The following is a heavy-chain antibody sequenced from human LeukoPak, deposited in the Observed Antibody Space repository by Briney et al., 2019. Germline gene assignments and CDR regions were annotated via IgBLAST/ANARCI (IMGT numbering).Heavy chain of an antibody. Sequence: SETLSLTCTVSGGSISSCYWGWIRQPPGKGLEWIGSMYYSGSTYYNPSLKSRVTISINTSKNQFSLKLNSVTAADTAVYYCARVDGSCSGGSCPSGNWFDPWGQGTLVTVSS. V-gene: IGHV4-39*07. CDR2: MYYSGST. CDR1: GGSISSCY. J-gene: IGHJ5*02. CDR3: ARVDGSCSGGSCPSGNWFDP. D-gene: IGHD2-15*01.